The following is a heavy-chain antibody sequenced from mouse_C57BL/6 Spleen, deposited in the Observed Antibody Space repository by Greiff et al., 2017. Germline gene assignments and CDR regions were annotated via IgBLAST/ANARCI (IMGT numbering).Heavy chain of an antibody. J-gene: IGHJ2*01. Sequence: EVQLQQSGPGLVKPSQSLSLTCSVTGYSITSGYYWNWIRQFPGNKLEWMGYISYDGSNNYNPSLKNRISITRDTSKNQVFLKFNSVTTEDTATYYCARGGTTVVDFDYWGQGTTLTVSS. CDR3: ARGGTTVVDFDY. CDR1: GYSITSGYY. V-gene: IGHV3-6*01. D-gene: IGHD1-1*01. CDR2: ISYDGSN.